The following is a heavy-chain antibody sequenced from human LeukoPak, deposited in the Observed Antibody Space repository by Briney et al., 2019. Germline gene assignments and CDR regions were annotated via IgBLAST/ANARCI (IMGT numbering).Heavy chain of an antibody. CDR1: GGSISSGGYY. CDR2: IYYSGST. CDR3: ARDWDVGPDGYGMDV. V-gene: IGHV4-31*03. Sequence: PSQTLSLTCTVSGGSISSGGYYWSWIRQHPGKGLEWIGYIYYSGSTYYNPSLKSRVTISVDTSKNQFSLKLSSVTAADTAVYYCARDWDVGPDGYGMDVWGQGTTVTVSS. J-gene: IGHJ6*02. D-gene: IGHD1-26*01.